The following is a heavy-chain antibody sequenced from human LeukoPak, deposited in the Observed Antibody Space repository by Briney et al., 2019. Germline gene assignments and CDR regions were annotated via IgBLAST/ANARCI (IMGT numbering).Heavy chain of an antibody. CDR3: AKGGRAPGDTSARPYWYFDL. CDR1: GFTFSDYY. D-gene: IGHD6-6*01. V-gene: IGHV3-9*03. J-gene: IGHJ2*01. Sequence: SGGSLRLSCAASGFTFSDYYMSWVRQAPGKGLEWVSGISWNSGSIGYADSVKGRFTISRDNAKNSLYLQMNSLRAEDMALYYCAKGGRAPGDTSARPYWYFDLWGRGTLVTVSS. CDR2: ISWNSGSI.